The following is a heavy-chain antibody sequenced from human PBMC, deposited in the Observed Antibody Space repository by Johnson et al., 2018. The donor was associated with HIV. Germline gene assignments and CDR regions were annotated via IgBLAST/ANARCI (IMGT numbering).Heavy chain of an antibody. J-gene: IGHJ3*02. Sequence: VQLVESGGGVVQPGGSLRLSCAASGFTFSSYDMHWVRQATGKGLEWVSAIGTAGATDYPGPVKGLFTISRDNSKNTLYLQMNSLRAEDTAVYYCAKGPQGIATPDAFDIWGQGTMVTVSS. CDR1: GFTFSSYD. CDR2: IGTAGAT. CDR3: AKGPQGIATPDAFDI. D-gene: IGHD2-21*01. V-gene: IGHV3-13*01.